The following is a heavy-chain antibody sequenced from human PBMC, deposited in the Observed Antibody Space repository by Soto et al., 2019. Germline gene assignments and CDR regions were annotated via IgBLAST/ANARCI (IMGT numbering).Heavy chain of an antibody. CDR3: ARVYNSGLSIHPYYCEL. Sequence: GQSLKISCQPSVYRFTSYWKHRARQLPGKGLAFMGIIYPADFDTRYNTSFQGQVTISVDNTISTAYLQWSSLKAPDTAMYFRARVYNSGLSIHPYYCELWGQVTRGIVSS. J-gene: IGHJ4*02. D-gene: IGHD6-19*01. CDR1: VYRFTSYW. V-gene: IGHV5-51*01. CDR2: IYPADFDT.